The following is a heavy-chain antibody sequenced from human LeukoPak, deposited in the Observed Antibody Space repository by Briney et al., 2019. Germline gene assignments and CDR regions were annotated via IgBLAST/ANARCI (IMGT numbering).Heavy chain of an antibody. CDR3: AKAGAVCSSSSCYANY. CDR1: GFAFSDYY. Sequence: PGGSLRLSCAASGFAFSDYYMSWIRQAPGKGLEWVSYISSSGSTTYYADSVKGRFTISRDNSKNTLYLQMNSLRAEDTALYYCAKAGAVCSSSSCYANYWGQGTLVTVSS. J-gene: IGHJ4*02. V-gene: IGHV3-11*01. D-gene: IGHD2-2*01. CDR2: ISSSGSTT.